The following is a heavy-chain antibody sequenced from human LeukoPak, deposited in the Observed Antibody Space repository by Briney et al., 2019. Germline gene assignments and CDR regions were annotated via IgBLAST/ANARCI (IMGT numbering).Heavy chain of an antibody. V-gene: IGHV3-30-3*01. CDR3: ARGRLFLDY. Sequence: GGSLRLSCAASGFTFSSYAMHWVRQAPGKGLEWVAVISYDGSNKYYADSVKGRFTISRDNSKNTLYLQMNSLRAEDTAVYYCARGRLFLDYWGQGTLVTVSS. J-gene: IGHJ4*02. CDR2: ISYDGSNK. CDR1: GFTFSSYA. D-gene: IGHD2/OR15-2a*01.